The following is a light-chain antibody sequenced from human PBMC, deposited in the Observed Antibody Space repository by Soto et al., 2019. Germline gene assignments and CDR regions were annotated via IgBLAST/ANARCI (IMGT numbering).Light chain of an antibody. CDR3: TSYVGSNIWV. J-gene: IGLJ3*02. CDR1: SSDVGAYKY. Sequence: QSALTQPPSASGSPGQSVTISCTGTSSDVGAYKYVSWYQQYPGKAPILMIYEVSKRPSGVPDRFSGSKSGNTASLTVSGLQAEDEADYYCTSYVGSNIWVFGGGTKVTVL. CDR2: EVS. V-gene: IGLV2-8*01.